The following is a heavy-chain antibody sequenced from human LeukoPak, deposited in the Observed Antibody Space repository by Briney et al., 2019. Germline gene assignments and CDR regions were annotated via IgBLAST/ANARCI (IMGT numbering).Heavy chain of an antibody. J-gene: IGHJ4*02. Sequence: ASVKVSCKASGYTFTSYGISWVRQAPGQGPEWMGWISAYNGNTNYAQKLQGRVTMTTDTSTSTAYMELRSLRSDDTAVYYCARDHRAMVRGVIDGGYYFDYWGQGTLVTVSS. CDR3: ARDHRAMVRGVIDGGYYFDY. V-gene: IGHV1-18*01. D-gene: IGHD3-10*01. CDR1: GYTFTSYG. CDR2: ISAYNGNT.